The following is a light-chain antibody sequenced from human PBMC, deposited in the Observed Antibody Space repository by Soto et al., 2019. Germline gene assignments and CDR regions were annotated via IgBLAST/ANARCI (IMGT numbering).Light chain of an antibody. CDR2: EVS. V-gene: IGLV2-14*01. CDR1: SSDVGGYNY. CDR3: SSYPGTSTLV. Sequence: QSVLSQPASVSGSPGQSITISCAGTSSDVGGYNYVSWYQQHPGKAPKLMISEVSNRPSGVSNRFSGSKSGNTASLTISGLQAEDEADYYCSSYPGTSTLVFGGGTKVTVL. J-gene: IGLJ3*02.